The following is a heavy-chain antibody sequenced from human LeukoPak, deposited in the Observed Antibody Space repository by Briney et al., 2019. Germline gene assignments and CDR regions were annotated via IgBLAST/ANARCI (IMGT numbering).Heavy chain of an antibody. V-gene: IGHV1-69*06. D-gene: IGHD3-16*02. CDR3: AKGSRLREAGSYRF. J-gene: IGHJ4*02. Sequence: SVTVSCKASRGIFGSYAINWVRQAPGQGLEWLGRIIPIFDTPNYAQTFQGRVTISADKSTRTVYMELSSLRSEDTALYYCAKGSRLREAGSYRFWGQGTLVTVSS. CDR2: IIPIFDTP. CDR1: RGIFGSYA.